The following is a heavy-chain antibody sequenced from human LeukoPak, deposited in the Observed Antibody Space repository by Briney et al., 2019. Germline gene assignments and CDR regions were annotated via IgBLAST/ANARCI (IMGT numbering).Heavy chain of an antibody. Sequence: GGSLRLSCAASGFTFNTYAMHWVRQAPGKGLEWVAVISYDGSTKYYADSVKGRFTVSRDNSRSTLYLQMSSLRPDDTAVYYCVRGAYYDSSGYYEDDAFDFWGLGPMVTVSS. V-gene: IGHV3-30-3*01. CDR3: VRGAYYDSSGYYEDDAFDF. CDR1: GFTFNTYA. CDR2: ISYDGSTK. D-gene: IGHD3-22*01. J-gene: IGHJ3*01.